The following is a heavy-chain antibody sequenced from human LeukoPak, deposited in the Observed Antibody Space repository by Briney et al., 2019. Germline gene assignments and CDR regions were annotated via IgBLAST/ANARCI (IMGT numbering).Heavy chain of an antibody. CDR1: GFTFRTYW. CDR3: ARDDSWERYFDY. D-gene: IGHD1-26*01. V-gene: IGHV3-7*01. J-gene: IGHJ4*02. CDR2: IKEDGSEK. Sequence: GGSLRLSCAASGFTFRTYWMSWVRQAPGKGLEWVANIKEDGSEKYYVDSVKGRFTISRDNAKNSLYLQMNSLRAEDTAVYYCARDDSWERYFDYWGQGTLVTVSS.